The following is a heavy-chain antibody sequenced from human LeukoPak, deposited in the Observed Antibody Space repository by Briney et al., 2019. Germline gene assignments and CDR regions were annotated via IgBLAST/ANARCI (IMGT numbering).Heavy chain of an antibody. CDR1: GFTFSSYS. Sequence: GGSLRLSCAASGFTFSSYSMNWVRQAPGKGPEWVSSISSSSSYIYYADSVKGRFTISRDNAKNSLYLQMNSLRAEDTALYYCAKSPIYHLYYMDVWGKGTTVTVSS. D-gene: IGHD2-2*02. CDR2: ISSSSSYI. V-gene: IGHV3-21*04. CDR3: AKSPIYHLYYMDV. J-gene: IGHJ6*03.